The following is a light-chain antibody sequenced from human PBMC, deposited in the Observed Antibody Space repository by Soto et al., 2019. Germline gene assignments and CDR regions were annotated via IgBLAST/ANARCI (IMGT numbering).Light chain of an antibody. CDR3: QQSYRSPYT. CDR1: QSINIY. V-gene: IGKV1-39*01. J-gene: IGKJ2*01. Sequence: IQMTQSPSSLSASVGDRVTVTCRASQSINIYLNWYQQKPGKAPTLLIYGSSSLQSGVPSRFTGGGSRTDFTLTISSLQPEDFATYYCQQSYRSPYTFGQGTKLEIK. CDR2: GSS.